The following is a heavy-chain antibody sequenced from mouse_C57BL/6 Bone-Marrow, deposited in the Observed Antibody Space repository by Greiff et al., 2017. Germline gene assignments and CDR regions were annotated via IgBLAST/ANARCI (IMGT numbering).Heavy chain of an antibody. J-gene: IGHJ4*01. CDR2: INPISGYT. V-gene: IGHV1-7*01. CDR1: GYTFTSYW. CDR3: AREGEGGDAYYDAMDY. D-gene: IGHD1-1*02. Sequence: QVQLQQPGAELAKPGASVKLSCKASGYTFTSYWMHWVKQRPGQGLEWIGYINPISGYTKYNQKFKDKATLTADKSSSTAYMQLSSLTNEDSAVYYCAREGEGGDAYYDAMDYWGQGTSVTVSS.